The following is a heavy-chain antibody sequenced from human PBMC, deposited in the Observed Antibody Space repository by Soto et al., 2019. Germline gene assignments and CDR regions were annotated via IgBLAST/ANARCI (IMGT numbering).Heavy chain of an antibody. CDR1: GFTFSSYA. J-gene: IGHJ4*02. CDR3: AREVAPITTDY. V-gene: IGHV3-30-3*01. D-gene: IGHD3-22*01. Sequence: VGSLRLSCAASGFTFSSYAMHWVRQAPGKGLEWVAVISYDGSNKYYADSVKGRFTISRDNSKNTLYLQMNSLRAEDTAVYYCAREVAPITTDYWGQGTLVTVSS. CDR2: ISYDGSNK.